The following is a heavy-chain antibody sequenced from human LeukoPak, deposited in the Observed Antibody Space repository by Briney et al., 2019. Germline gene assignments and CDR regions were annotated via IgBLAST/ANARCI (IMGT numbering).Heavy chain of an antibody. V-gene: IGHV4-34*01. CDR3: ARRGPGLWFGELLHRYFDY. J-gene: IGHJ4*02. Sequence: SETLSLTCAVYGGSFSGYYWSWIRQPPGKGLEWIGEINHSGSTNCNPSLKSRVTISVDTSKNQFSLKLSSVTAADTAVYYCARRGPGLWFGELLHRYFDYWGQGTLVTVSS. CDR2: INHSGST. CDR1: GGSFSGYY. D-gene: IGHD3-10*01.